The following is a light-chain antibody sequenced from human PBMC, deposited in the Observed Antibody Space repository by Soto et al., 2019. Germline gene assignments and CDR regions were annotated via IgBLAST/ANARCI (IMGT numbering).Light chain of an antibody. CDR2: AAS. CDR3: HQNDSIPET. V-gene: IGKV1-39*01. Sequence: DIQMTQSPSSLSASVGDTVTITCRASQSISLFLNWYQQKPGKAPKLLLYAASSLQSGVPSRFTGNGSGTDFTLTISSLQPEDFATYYCHQNDSIPETFGQGTKVEIK. J-gene: IGKJ1*01. CDR1: QSISLF.